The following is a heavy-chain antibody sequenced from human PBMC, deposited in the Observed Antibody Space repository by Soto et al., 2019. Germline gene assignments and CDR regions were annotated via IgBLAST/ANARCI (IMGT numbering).Heavy chain of an antibody. D-gene: IGHD3-9*01. J-gene: IGHJ4*02. CDR1: GFTFSDYY. CDR3: ARGHDDILTGYLPFDY. CDR2: ISSSGSTI. Sequence: GGPLRLSCAVAGFTFSDYYMSWILKTPGKGLEWVSYISSSGSTIYYADSVKGRFTISRDNAKNSLYLQMNSLRAEDTAVYFCARGHDDILTGYLPFDYRGQGTLVTVSS. V-gene: IGHV3-11*01.